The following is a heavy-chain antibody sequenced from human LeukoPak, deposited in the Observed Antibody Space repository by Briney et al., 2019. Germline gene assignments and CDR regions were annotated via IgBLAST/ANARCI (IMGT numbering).Heavy chain of an antibody. CDR3: ASSRFQVSSWYWGGDAFDI. J-gene: IGHJ3*02. CDR2: ISYDGSNK. CDR1: GFTFSSYA. V-gene: IGHV3-30-3*01. D-gene: IGHD6-13*01. Sequence: GGSLRLSCAASGFTFSSYAMHWVRQAPGKGLEWVAVISYDGSNKYYADSVKGRFTISRDNSKNTLYLQMNSLRAEDTAVYYCASSRFQVSSWYWGGDAFDIWGQGTMVTVSS.